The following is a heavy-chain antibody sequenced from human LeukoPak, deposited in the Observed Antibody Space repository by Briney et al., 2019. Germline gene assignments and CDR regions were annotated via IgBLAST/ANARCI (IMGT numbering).Heavy chain of an antibody. CDR1: GGSISSGAYY. CDR2: IYYSGST. CDR3: ARGDHDSSGYIDY. D-gene: IGHD3-22*01. J-gene: IGHJ4*02. Sequence: SETLSLTCSVSGGSISSGAYYWSWIRQHPGKGLEWIGYIYYSGSTYYNPSLKSRVTISLDTSTNQFSLKLSSVTAADTAVYYCARGDHDSSGYIDYWGQGTLVTVSS. V-gene: IGHV4-31*03.